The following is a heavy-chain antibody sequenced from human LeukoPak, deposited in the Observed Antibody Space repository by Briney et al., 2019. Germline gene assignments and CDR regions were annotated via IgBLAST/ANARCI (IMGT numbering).Heavy chain of an antibody. J-gene: IGHJ3*02. CDR3: ARGESYDSSGYYYAGAFDI. CDR2: ISAYNGNT. V-gene: IGHV1-18*01. D-gene: IGHD3-22*01. CDR1: GYTFTSYG. Sequence: GASVKVSCKASGYTFTSYGISWVRQAPGQGLEWMGWISAYNGNTNYAQKLQGRVTMTTDTSTSTAYMELRSLRSDDTAVYYCARGESYDSSGYYYAGAFDIWGQGTMVTVSS.